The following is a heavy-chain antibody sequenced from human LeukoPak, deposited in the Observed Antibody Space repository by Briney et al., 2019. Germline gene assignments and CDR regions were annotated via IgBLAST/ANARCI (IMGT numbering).Heavy chain of an antibody. CDR3: TKCTTTCYANAFHI. J-gene: IGHJ3*02. CDR1: GFTFSSFA. V-gene: IGHV3-23*01. D-gene: IGHD2-2*01. CDR2: ISGSGGDT. Sequence: GGSLRLSCAASGFTFSSFAMSWVRQAPGKGLEWVSAISGSGGDTEYADSVKGRFTISRDNSKNTLNLQMNSLRVEDTAVHYCTKCTTTCYANAFHIWGQGTMVTVSS.